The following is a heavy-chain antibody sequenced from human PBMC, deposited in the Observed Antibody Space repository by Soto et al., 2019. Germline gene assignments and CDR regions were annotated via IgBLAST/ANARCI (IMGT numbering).Heavy chain of an antibody. D-gene: IGHD3-10*01. CDR1: GFTFSSYG. CDR2: ISYDGSNK. V-gene: IGHV3-30*18. CDR3: ANWVVRGADH. J-gene: IGHJ4*02. Sequence: QVQLVESGGGVVQPGRSLRLSCAASGFTFSSYGMHWVRQAPGKGLEWVAVISYDGSNKYYADSVKGRFTISRDNSKNTLYLQMNSLRAEDTAVYYCANWVVRGADHWGQGTLVTVSS.